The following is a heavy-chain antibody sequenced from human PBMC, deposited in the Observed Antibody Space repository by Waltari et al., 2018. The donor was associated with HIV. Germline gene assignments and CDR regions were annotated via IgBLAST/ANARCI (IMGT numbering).Heavy chain of an antibody. D-gene: IGHD3-3*01. J-gene: IGHJ4*02. CDR3: AKDDNTGRSGYYPFHY. Sequence: EVQLVESGGGLVQPGGSLRLSCAASGFTFTNYAMNWGRQSPGKGVGCVSANSGSGGSKCYAYSVKGRFTISSKNSKNTLYLQMNSLRAECTALYYCAKDDNTGRSGYYPFHYWGQGTLITVSS. V-gene: IGHV3-23*04. CDR1: GFTFTNYA. CDR2: NSGSGGSK.